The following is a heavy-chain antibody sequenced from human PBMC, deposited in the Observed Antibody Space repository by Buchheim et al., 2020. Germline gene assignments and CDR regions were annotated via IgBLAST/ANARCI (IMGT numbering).Heavy chain of an antibody. CDR1: GFTFSGYA. V-gene: IGHV3-23*01. J-gene: IGHJ4*02. D-gene: IGHD3-10*01. CDR3: AKDLTGARGVITTYYFIY. Sequence: EVQLLESGGGLVQPGGSLRLSCAVSGFTFSGYAMSWVRQTPGKGLEWVSTISGSTGATYYTDSVQGRFTISRDDSKSTLYLQMDSLRAEDTATYYCAKDLTGARGVITTYYFIYWGQGTL. CDR2: ISGSTGAT.